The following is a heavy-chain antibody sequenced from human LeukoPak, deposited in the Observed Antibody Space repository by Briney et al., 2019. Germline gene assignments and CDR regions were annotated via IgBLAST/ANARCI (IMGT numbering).Heavy chain of an antibody. D-gene: IGHD2-2*02. V-gene: IGHV3-74*01. Sequence: GGSLRLSCAASGFTFSNYWMHWVRQAPGKGLVWVSRIKSDGSTTSYADSVKGRFTISRDNAKNSLYLQMNSLRAEDTAVYYCAREVYTDWYFDLWGRGTLVTVSS. J-gene: IGHJ2*01. CDR3: AREVYTDWYFDL. CDR1: GFTFSNYW. CDR2: IKSDGSTT.